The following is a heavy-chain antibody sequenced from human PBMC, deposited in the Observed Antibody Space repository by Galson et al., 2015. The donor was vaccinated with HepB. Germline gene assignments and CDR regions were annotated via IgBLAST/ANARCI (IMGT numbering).Heavy chain of an antibody. Sequence: SVKVSCKASGYSFTNYGITWVRQAPGQGLEWMGWISPYDGDTNYAQNLQGRVTMTADTSTTTAFMELRGLKSDDTAVYYCAREEGVAVGTDTLDFRGQGTLLTVSS. J-gene: IGHJ4*02. CDR1: GYSFTNYG. CDR3: AREEGVAVGTDTLDF. V-gene: IGHV1-18*01. D-gene: IGHD6-13*01. CDR2: ISPYDGDT.